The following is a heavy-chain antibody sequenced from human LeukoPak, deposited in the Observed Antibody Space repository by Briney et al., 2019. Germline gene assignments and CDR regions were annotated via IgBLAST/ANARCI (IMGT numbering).Heavy chain of an antibody. CDR3: ARDPSGSYSPGY. CDR1: GLTVSSNY. D-gene: IGHD1-26*01. V-gene: IGHV3-66*01. CDR2: FYSGGST. Sequence: PGGSLRLSCAASGLTVSSNYMSWVRQAPGKGLEWVSIFYSGGSTYYADSVKGRFTISRDNSKNTLYLQMNSLRAEDTAVYYCARDPSGSYSPGYWGQGTLVTVSS. J-gene: IGHJ4*02.